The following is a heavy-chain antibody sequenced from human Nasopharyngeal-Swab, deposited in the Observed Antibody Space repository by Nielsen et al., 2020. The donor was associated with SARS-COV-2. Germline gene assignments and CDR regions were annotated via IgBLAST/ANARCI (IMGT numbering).Heavy chain of an antibody. CDR3: AKDGAAAVGWFNWFDP. V-gene: IGHV3-30*18. CDR2: ISYDGSNK. Sequence: GESLKISCAASGFTFSSYGMHWVRQAPGKGLEWVAVISYDGSNKYYADSVKGRFTISRDNSKNSLFLQMNSLRDEDTAVYYCAKDGAAAVGWFNWFDPWGQGTLVTVSS. J-gene: IGHJ5*02. D-gene: IGHD6-13*01. CDR1: GFTFSSYG.